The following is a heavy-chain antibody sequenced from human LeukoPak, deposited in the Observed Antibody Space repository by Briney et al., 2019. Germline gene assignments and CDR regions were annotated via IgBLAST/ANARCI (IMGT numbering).Heavy chain of an antibody. CDR1: GFTFSSYS. CDR2: ISSSSSSYI. Sequence: PGGSLRLSCAASGFTFSSYSMNWVRQAPGKGLEWVSSISSSSSSYIYYADSVKGRFTISRDNAKNSLYLQMNSLRAEDTAVYYCARDRGVCGGDCYEVIGYWGRGTLVTVSS. D-gene: IGHD2-21*01. CDR3: ARDRGVCGGDCYEVIGY. V-gene: IGHV3-21*01. J-gene: IGHJ4*02.